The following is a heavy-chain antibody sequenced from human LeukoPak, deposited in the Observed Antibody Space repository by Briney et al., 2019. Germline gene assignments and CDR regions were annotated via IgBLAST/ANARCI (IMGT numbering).Heavy chain of an antibody. CDR1: GFTFSSYA. V-gene: IGHV3-23*01. CDR2: ITGSGGST. CDR3: AKPPRGSGADY. J-gene: IGHJ4*02. D-gene: IGHD3-10*01. Sequence: GGSLRLSCAASGFTFSSYAMNWVRQAPGKGPEWVSSITGSGGSTYYADSVKGRFTISRDNSKNTLYLHMNSLRAEDTAVYYCAKPPRGSGADYWGQGTLVTVSS.